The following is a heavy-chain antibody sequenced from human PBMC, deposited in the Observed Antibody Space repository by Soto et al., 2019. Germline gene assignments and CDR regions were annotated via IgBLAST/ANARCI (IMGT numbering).Heavy chain of an antibody. J-gene: IGHJ4*02. D-gene: IGHD3-16*01. CDR2: TSYDGSNN. V-gene: IGHV3-33*05. CDR3: ARWGTTGGLDV. CDR1: GFTFRNYV. Sequence: ESGGGVVQPGTSLRLSCVGSGFTFRNYVIHWVRQAPGKGLEWVALTSYDGSNNFYGDSVKGRFTISRDNSRNTVELQMDSLRLEDTALYYCARWGTTGGLDVWGQGTLVSVSS.